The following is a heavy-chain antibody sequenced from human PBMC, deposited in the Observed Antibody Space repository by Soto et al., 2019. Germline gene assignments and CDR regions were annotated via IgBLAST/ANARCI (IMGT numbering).Heavy chain of an antibody. CDR1: GGSISSYY. D-gene: IGHD3-3*01. V-gene: IGHV4-59*01. CDR3: ASSAFWSGYEGGEFDY. CDR2: IYYSGST. Sequence: LSLTCTVSGGSISSYYWSWIRQPPGKGLEWIGYIYYSGSTNYNPSLKSRVTISVDTSKNQFSLKLSSVTAADTAVYYCASSAFWSGYEGGEFDYWGQGTLVTVSS. J-gene: IGHJ4*02.